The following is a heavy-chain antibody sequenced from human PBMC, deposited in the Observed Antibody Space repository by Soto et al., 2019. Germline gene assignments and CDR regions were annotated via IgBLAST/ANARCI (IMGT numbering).Heavy chain of an antibody. V-gene: IGHV4-30-4*02. CDR1: GCSISIGDYY. CDR2: IYYSGNT. CDR3: ARLPRGREPILYFDP. D-gene: IGHD3-10*01. J-gene: IGHJ5*02. Sequence: SETLSRTCTVSGCSISIGDYYWLCIRQPPGKGLEWIAYIYYSGNTYYNPSLKSRVNISLDTSTSPFSLVLSSVTAADTAVYYCARLPRGREPILYFDPWGQGTLVTVSS.